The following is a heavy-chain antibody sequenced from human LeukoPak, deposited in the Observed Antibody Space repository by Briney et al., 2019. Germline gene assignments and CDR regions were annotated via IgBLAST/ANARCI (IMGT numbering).Heavy chain of an antibody. CDR3: AKGWSRGWLNY. V-gene: IGHV3-23*01. CDR2: ISDGGDTT. D-gene: IGHD6-19*01. Sequence: PGGSLRLSCAASGFTFNSYAMSWVRQAPGKGLEWASTISDGGDTTHYTDSVKGRFTMSRDNSKNTLYLQMNTLRAEDTAVYYCAKGWSRGWLNYWGQGTLVTVSS. J-gene: IGHJ4*02. CDR1: GFTFNSYA.